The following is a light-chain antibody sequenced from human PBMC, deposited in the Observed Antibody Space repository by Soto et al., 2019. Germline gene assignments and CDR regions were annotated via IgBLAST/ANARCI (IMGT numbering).Light chain of an antibody. Sequence: EIVLTQSPGTLSLSPGDRATLSCRASRTVSGNYLAWYKQRTNQAPRLLIFDAVIRAAGIPDRFSGSGAGTDFTLTISRLEPEAFAVYFCQYFGKYPVIVFGGGTKVDMK. CDR2: DAV. CDR1: RTVSGNY. J-gene: IGKJ4*02. V-gene: IGKV3-20*01. CDR3: QYFGKYPVIV.